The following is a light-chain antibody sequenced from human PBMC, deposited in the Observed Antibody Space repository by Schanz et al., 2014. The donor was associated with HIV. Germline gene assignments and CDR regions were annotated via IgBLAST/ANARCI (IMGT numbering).Light chain of an antibody. CDR1: QSVSSSY. CDR3: QQSGSSLRT. V-gene: IGKV3-20*01. Sequence: EIVLTQSPGTLSLSPGERATLSCRASQSVSSSYLAWYQQKPGQAPRLLIYGASSRATGIPDRFSGSGSATDFTLTITRLEPEDFAVYFCQQSGSSLRTFGQGTKVEIK. J-gene: IGKJ1*01. CDR2: GAS.